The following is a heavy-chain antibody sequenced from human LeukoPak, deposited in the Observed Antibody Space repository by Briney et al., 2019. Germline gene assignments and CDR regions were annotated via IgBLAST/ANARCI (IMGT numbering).Heavy chain of an antibody. CDR3: AKGGKWDVTPFDY. D-gene: IGHD1-26*01. Sequence: GGSLRLSCAVSGFTFSNYWMTWVRQAPGKGLEWVANIKQDGSEKYYVDSVKGRFTISRDNSKNTLYLQVNSLRAEDTAVYYCAKGGKWDVTPFDYWGQGTLVTVSS. CDR2: IKQDGSEK. J-gene: IGHJ4*02. V-gene: IGHV3-7*03. CDR1: GFTFSNYW.